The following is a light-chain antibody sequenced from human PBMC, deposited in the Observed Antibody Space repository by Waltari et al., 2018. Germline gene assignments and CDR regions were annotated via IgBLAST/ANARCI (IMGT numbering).Light chain of an antibody. J-gene: IGKJ1*01. Sequence: IVLTQSPVTLSLSPGQSSSLSCRASQSLSSSYLAWYQQKPGQAPRLIIYGASNRATGIADRFSGSGSGTDFTLTISRLEPEDFAVYYCQQYGSSLWTFGQGTKVEIK. CDR1: QSLSSSY. CDR2: GAS. V-gene: IGKV3-20*01. CDR3: QQYGSSLWT.